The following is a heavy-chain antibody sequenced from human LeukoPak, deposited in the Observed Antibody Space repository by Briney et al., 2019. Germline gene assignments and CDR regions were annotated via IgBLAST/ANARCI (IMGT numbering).Heavy chain of an antibody. Sequence: ASVKVSCKASGYTFTGYYMHWVRQAPGQGLEWMGWINPNSGGTNYAQKFQGRVTMTRDTSISTAYMELSRLRSDDTAVYYCAREGLLWFGDPPRTYDYWGQGTLVTV. D-gene: IGHD3-10*01. CDR2: INPNSGGT. CDR1: GYTFTGYY. CDR3: AREGLLWFGDPPRTYDY. V-gene: IGHV1-2*02. J-gene: IGHJ4*02.